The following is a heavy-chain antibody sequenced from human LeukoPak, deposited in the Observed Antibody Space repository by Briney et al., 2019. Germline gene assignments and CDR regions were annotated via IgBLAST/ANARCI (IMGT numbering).Heavy chain of an antibody. Sequence: GGSLRLSCAASGFTFSSYSMNWVRQAPGKGLEWVSYIGSSSSTIYHADSVKGRFTISRDNAKNSLYLQMNSLRAEDTAVYYCARAKLRGEFDYWGQGTLVTVSS. V-gene: IGHV3-48*01. CDR1: GFTFSSYS. CDR2: IGSSSSTI. J-gene: IGHJ4*02. CDR3: ARAKLRGEFDY. D-gene: IGHD3-16*01.